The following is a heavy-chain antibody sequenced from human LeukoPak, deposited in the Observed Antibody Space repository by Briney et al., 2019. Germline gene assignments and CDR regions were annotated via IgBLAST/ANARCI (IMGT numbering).Heavy chain of an antibody. CDR1: GGSFSDYY. CDR2: INPSGST. Sequence: PSETLSLTCAVYGGSFSDYYWSWIRHPAGKGLEWIGEINPSGSTNYNPSLKSRVTMSVDTSKNQFSLKLSSVTDADTAVYYCASGAVAGTVDYWGQGTLVTVSS. D-gene: IGHD6-19*01. CDR3: ASGAVAGTVDY. V-gene: IGHV4-34*01. J-gene: IGHJ4*02.